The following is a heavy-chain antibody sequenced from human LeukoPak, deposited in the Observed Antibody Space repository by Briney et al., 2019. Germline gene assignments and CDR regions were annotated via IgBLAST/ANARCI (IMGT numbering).Heavy chain of an antibody. CDR2: IYYSGST. CDR1: GGSISSSSYY. J-gene: IGHJ3*02. CDR3: ARGDYVSAFET. V-gene: IGHV4-39*07. D-gene: IGHD4-17*01. Sequence: SETLSLTCTVSGGSISSSSYYWGWIRQPPGKGLEWIVSIYYSGSTYYNPSLKSRVSISIDTSKNQFSLKLSSVTAADTAVYYCARGDYVSAFETWGRGTMVTVSS.